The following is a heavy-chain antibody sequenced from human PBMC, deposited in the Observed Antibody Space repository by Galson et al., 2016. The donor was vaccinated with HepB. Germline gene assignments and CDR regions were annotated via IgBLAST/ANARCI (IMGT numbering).Heavy chain of an antibody. Sequence: SLRLSCAASGFTFSSYPMHWVRQAPGKGLEWVADGSNKYYADSVKGRFTISRDNSKNTLYLQMNSLRAEDTAVYYCTGVLIVDSSWSRNNYYYYGGDVWGQGTTVTVSS. CDR2: GSNK. D-gene: IGHD2-21*01. CDR1: GFTFSSYP. J-gene: IGHJ6*02. V-gene: IGHV3-30-3*01. CDR3: TGVLIVDSSWSRNNYYYYGGDV.